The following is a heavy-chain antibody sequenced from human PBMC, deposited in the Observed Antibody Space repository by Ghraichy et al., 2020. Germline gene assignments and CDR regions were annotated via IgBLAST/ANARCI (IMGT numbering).Heavy chain of an antibody. J-gene: IGHJ4*02. CDR3: AGIWFGEAITGDY. Sequence: GGSLRLSCAASGFTFSNYSMNWVRQAPGKGLEWVSSISGCNGFTYYADSMEGRFTISRDNAKNSLYLQLNSLRAEDTAVYYCAGIWFGEAITGDYWGQGYLVTVSS. V-gene: IGHV3-21*01. D-gene: IGHD3-10*01. CDR2: ISGCNGFT. CDR1: GFTFSNYS.